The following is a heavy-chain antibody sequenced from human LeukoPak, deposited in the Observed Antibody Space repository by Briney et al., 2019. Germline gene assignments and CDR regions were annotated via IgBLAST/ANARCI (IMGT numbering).Heavy chain of an antibody. CDR1: GGSISSYY. D-gene: IGHD5-18*01. CDR2: IYYSGST. CDR3: ARDEVDTGIDY. J-gene: IGHJ4*02. V-gene: IGHV4-59*01. Sequence: PSETLSLTCTASGGSISSYYWSWIRQPPGKGLEWIGYIYYSGSTNYNPSLKSRVTISVDTSKNQFSLKLSSVTAADTAVYYCARDEVDTGIDYWGQGTLVTVSS.